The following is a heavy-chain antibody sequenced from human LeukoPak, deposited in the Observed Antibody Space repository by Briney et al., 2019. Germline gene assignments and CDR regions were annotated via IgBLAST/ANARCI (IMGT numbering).Heavy chain of an antibody. J-gene: IGHJ4*02. CDR3: ARGLYGSPGDY. D-gene: IGHD1-26*01. CDR2: ISWNSGSI. CDR1: GFTFDDYA. Sequence: PGGSLRLSCAASGFTFDDYAMHWVRQAPGKGLEWVSGISWNSGSIGYADSVKGRFTISRDNAKNTLYLQMNSLRAEDTAVYYCARGLYGSPGDYWGQGTLVTVSS. V-gene: IGHV3-9*01.